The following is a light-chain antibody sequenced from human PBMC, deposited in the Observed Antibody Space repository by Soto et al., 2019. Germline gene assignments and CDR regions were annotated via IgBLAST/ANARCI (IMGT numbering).Light chain of an antibody. CDR1: SSDVGSYNL. J-gene: IGLJ1*01. V-gene: IGLV2-23*02. CDR3: CSYAGISTFYV. CDR2: GVN. Sequence: QSALTQPASVSGSPGQSITISCTGTSSDVGSYNLVSWYQQHPGKAPKLMIYGVNKRPSGVSNRFSGSKSGNTASLTISGLQADDEADYYCCSYAGISTFYVFGTGTKVTVL.